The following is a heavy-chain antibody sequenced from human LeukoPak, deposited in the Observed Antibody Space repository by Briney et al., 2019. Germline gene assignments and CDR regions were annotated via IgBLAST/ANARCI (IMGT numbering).Heavy chain of an antibody. CDR3: ARLRCSSITCYPGVFYYYMDV. V-gene: IGHV4-59*08. J-gene: IGHJ6*03. Sequence: PSETLSLTCTVSGGSISDYYWSWIRQPPGKGPEWIGYIYFSGSTNYNPSLKSRVTMSMDTSKNQFSLNLRSVTAADTAVYYCARLRCSSITCYPGVFYYYMDVWGKGATVTVSS. CDR2: IYFSGST. CDR1: GGSISDYY. D-gene: IGHD2-2*01.